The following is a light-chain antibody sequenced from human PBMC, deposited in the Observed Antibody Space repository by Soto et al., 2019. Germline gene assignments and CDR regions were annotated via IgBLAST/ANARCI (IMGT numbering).Light chain of an antibody. CDR3: ASFRSGTILV. Sequence: QSVLTQPASVSGSPGQSVTISCTGPRSDIGDSNFISWYQHSPGKAPRLLIYEVNNRPSGVSRRFSGSKAGNTASLTISGLLEEEQADHFCASFRSGTILVFGSGTKVTVL. CDR2: EVN. V-gene: IGLV2-14*01. CDR1: RSDIGDSNF. J-gene: IGLJ1*01.